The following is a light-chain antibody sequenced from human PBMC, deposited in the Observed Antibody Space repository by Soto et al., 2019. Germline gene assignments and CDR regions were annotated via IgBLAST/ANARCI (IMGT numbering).Light chain of an antibody. Sequence: DIQMTHSPSTLSASVEDSVTLTCRASQSISNALAWYQQKPGNAPKLLIYGASSLESGVPSRFSGSGSGTDFTLTISSLQPEDFATYYCQQNYNSPPTFGQGTKVDIK. CDR2: GAS. CDR1: QSISNA. J-gene: IGKJ1*01. V-gene: IGKV1-5*01. CDR3: QQNYNSPPT.